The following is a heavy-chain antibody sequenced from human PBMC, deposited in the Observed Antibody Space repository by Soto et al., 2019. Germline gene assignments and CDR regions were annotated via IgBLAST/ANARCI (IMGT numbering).Heavy chain of an antibody. CDR3: ARSTTYYDFWSGYYTPPYYYSGMDV. CDR1: GGSISSGGYY. J-gene: IGHJ6*02. V-gene: IGHV4-31*03. Sequence: RSLTCTVSGGSISSGGYYWSWIRQHPGKGLEWIGYIYYSGSTYYNPSLKSRVTISVDTSKNQFSLKLSSVTAADTAVYYCARSTTYYDFWSGYYTPPYYYSGMDVWGQGXTVTVYS. D-gene: IGHD3-3*01. CDR2: IYYSGST.